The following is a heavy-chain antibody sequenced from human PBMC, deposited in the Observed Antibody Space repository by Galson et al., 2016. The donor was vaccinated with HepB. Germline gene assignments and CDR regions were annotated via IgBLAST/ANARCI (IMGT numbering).Heavy chain of an antibody. Sequence: SETLSLTCTVSGASIKYSTFYWAWLRQSPGKGMEWIGSIYYSGRTHYGPSLRGRVAMSVDRSSSRFSLKLTSVTAADTAVYYCARSGTYYIFDYWGQGILVTVSS. CDR3: ARSGTYYIFDY. CDR2: IYYSGRT. D-gene: IGHD3-22*01. V-gene: IGHV4-39*07. CDR1: GASIKYSTFY. J-gene: IGHJ4*02.